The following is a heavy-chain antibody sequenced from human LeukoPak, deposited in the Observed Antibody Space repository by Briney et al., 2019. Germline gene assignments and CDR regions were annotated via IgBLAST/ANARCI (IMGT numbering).Heavy chain of an antibody. V-gene: IGHV4-34*01. J-gene: IGHJ6*03. CDR2: INHSGST. D-gene: IGHD6-25*01. Sequence: SETLSLTCAVYGGSFSGYYWSWIRQPPGKGLEWIGEINHSGSTNYNPSLKSRVTISVDTSKNQFSLKLSSVTAADTAVYYCAKDGSSAPGYYYYYYMDVWGKGTTVTVSS. CDR1: GGSFSGYY. CDR3: AKDGSSAPGYYYYYYMDV.